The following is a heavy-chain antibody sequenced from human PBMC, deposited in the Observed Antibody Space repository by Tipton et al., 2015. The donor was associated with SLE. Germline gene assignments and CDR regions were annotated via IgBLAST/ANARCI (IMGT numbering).Heavy chain of an antibody. CDR1: GVSFSGYY. CDR2: IKHSGTS. D-gene: IGHD3-9*01. Sequence: TLSLTCAVYGVSFSGYYWSWIRQPPGKGLEWIGEIKHSGTSNYNPSLKSRVTISVDTSKNQFSLKLNSVTAADTAVYYCARGGYYDILTGYYDSFDIWGRGTMVTVSS. CDR3: ARGGYYDILTGYYDSFDI. J-gene: IGHJ3*02. V-gene: IGHV4-34*01.